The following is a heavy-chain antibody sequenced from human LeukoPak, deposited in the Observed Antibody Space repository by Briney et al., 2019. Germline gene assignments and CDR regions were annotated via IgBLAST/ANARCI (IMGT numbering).Heavy chain of an antibody. CDR3: AREIFGSGSYPDF. CDR1: GFSFDPYA. V-gene: IGHV3-33*01. J-gene: IGHJ4*02. D-gene: IGHD3-10*01. CDR2: IRRGRSQE. Sequence: PGSSLTLSCTASGFSFDPYAMHWLRQSPGQGREWVALIRRGRSQEFYSLSVRGQFPLHRENSKNTVYIQMNNLRPDDTAVYYCAREIFGSGSYPDFWGQGTLVTVSS.